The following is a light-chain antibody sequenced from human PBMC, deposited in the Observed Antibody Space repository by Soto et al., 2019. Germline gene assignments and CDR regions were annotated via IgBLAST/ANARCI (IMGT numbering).Light chain of an antibody. J-gene: IGLJ1*01. Sequence: QSVLTQPPSASGSPGQSVTISCTGTSSDVGGYDLVSWYQHHPGKAPKLLIYEVTKRPSGVPDRFSGSKSGNTASLTVSGLQAEDEADYHCSSYDGATNVFGTGTKLTVL. CDR3: SSYDGATNV. V-gene: IGLV2-8*01. CDR2: EVT. CDR1: SSDVGGYDL.